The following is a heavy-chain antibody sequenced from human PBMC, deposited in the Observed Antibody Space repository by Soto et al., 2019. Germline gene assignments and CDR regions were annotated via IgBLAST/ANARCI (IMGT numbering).Heavy chain of an antibody. D-gene: IGHD3-10*01. CDR3: AKERGTGVSPEDDY. J-gene: IGHJ4*02. Sequence: QVQLVESGGGVVQPGRSLRLSCAASGFTFSSYGMHWVRQAPGKGLEWVAVISYDGSNKYYADSVKGRFTISRDNSKNTLYLQMNSLRAEDTAVYYCAKERGTGVSPEDDYWGQGTLVTVSS. CDR2: ISYDGSNK. V-gene: IGHV3-30*18. CDR1: GFTFSSYG.